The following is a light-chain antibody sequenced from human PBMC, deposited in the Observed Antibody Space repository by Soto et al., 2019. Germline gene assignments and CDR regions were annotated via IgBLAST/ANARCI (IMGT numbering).Light chain of an antibody. V-gene: IGKV1-39*01. J-gene: IGKJ5*01. Sequence: IQMTQSPSSLSASVGDRVTITRRESQSISSYLNWYQQKPGNAPKLLIYAASRLQSGVPSRFSGSGSGTDLTLTISNLQPEDFTTYYCQQLNAYPLTFGQRTRLEIK. CDR2: AAS. CDR3: QQLNAYPLT. CDR1: QSISSY.